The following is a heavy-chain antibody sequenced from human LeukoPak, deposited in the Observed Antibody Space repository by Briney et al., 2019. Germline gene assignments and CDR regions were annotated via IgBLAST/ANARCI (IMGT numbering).Heavy chain of an antibody. CDR1: GRSFSGYY. V-gene: IGHV4-34*01. CDR3: ARVRTNSFDP. J-gene: IGHJ5*02. Sequence: SETLSLICAVYGRSFSGYYWRWIRQPPGKGREWLGEVNHSESTNYKPSVMSRVTISVDTSQNLFSLKLSSVTAADTAVYCWARVRTNSFDPWGQGTLVTVSS. CDR2: VNHSEST.